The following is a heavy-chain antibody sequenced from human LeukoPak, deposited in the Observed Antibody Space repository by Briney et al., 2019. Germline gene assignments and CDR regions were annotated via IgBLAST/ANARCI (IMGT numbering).Heavy chain of an antibody. V-gene: IGHV4-34*01. CDR3: ARAGEGGYSGYDYYYHYYMDV. Sequence: MSSETLSLTCAVYGGSFSGYYWSWIRQPPGKGLEWIGEINHSGSTNYNPSLKSRVTISVDTSKNQFSLKLSSVTAADTAMYYCARAGEGGYSGYDYYYHYYMDVWGKGTTVTVSS. J-gene: IGHJ6*03. CDR1: GGSFSGYY. CDR2: INHSGST. D-gene: IGHD5-12*01.